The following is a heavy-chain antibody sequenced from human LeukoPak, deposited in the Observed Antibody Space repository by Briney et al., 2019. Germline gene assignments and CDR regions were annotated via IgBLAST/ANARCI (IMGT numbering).Heavy chain of an antibody. V-gene: IGHV1-2*02. D-gene: IGHD3-22*01. Sequence: GASVKVSCKASGYTFTGYYMHWVRQAPGQGLEWMGWINPNSGGTNYAQKFQGRVTMTRDTSISTAYMELSRLRSDDTAVYYCARGEAITMIVVVTDYYYMDVWGKGTTVTISS. CDR2: INPNSGGT. J-gene: IGHJ6*03. CDR3: ARGEAITMIVVVTDYYYMDV. CDR1: GYTFTGYY.